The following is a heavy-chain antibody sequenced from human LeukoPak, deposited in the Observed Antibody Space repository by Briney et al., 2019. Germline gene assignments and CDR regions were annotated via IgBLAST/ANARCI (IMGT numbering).Heavy chain of an antibody. CDR1: GYTFTGYY. D-gene: IGHD4-17*01. CDR2: INPNSGGT. V-gene: IGHV1-2*02. CDR3: ARGRDYGDFDY. Sequence: ASVKVSCKASGYTFTGYYMHWVRQAPGQGLEWMGWINPNSGGTSYAQKFQGRVTMTRDTSISTAYMELSRLRSDDTAVYYCARGRDYGDFDYWGQGTLVTVSS. J-gene: IGHJ4*02.